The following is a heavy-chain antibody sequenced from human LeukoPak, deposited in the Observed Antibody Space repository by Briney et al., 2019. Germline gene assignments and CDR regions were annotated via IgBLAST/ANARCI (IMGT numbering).Heavy chain of an antibody. CDR1: GDSITNSY. Sequence: PETLSLTCTVSGDSITNSYWNWIRQPPGRGLEWIGRISYGGSTNYNPSLKSRVIISRDTSKNQFSLELTSVTAADTAIYYCAKRIIEARENGDSNWLDPWGQGTLVTVSS. D-gene: IGHD4-17*01. CDR3: AKRIIEARENGDSNWLDP. J-gene: IGHJ5*01. CDR2: ISYGGST. V-gene: IGHV4-59*08.